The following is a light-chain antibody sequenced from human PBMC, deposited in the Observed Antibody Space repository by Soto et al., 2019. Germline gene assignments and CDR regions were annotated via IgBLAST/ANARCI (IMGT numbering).Light chain of an antibody. CDR1: SSDVGGYNY. CDR3: SSYTTSNTRQIV. J-gene: IGLJ1*01. V-gene: IGLV2-14*03. CDR2: DVS. Sequence: QSVLTQPASVSGSPGQSITISCTGTSSDVGGYNYVSWYQHHPGKAPKLMIYDVSYRPSGVSNRFSGSKSGNTASLTISGLQPEDEADYSCSSYTTSNTRQIVLGTGTKVTAL.